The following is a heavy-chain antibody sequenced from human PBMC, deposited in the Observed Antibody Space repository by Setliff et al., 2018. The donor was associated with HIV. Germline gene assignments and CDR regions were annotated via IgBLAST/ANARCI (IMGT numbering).Heavy chain of an antibody. CDR2: ISASGSA. CDR1: GGSISTGVYY. D-gene: IGHD6-13*01. V-gene: IGHV4-61*02. J-gene: IGHJ4*02. Sequence: SETLSLTCTVSGGSISTGVYYWSWIRQPADKALEWIGRISASGSANYNPSLESRVTLSIDTSNNQFSLKLTSVTAADTAVYYCARVYSCSWFFFDHWGQGILVTVSS. CDR3: ARVYSCSWFFFDH.